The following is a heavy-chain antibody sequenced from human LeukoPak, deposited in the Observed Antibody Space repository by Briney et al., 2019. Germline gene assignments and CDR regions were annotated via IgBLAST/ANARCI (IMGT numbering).Heavy chain of an antibody. CDR1: GGTFSSYA. CDR3: ARGGSHYYYYYMDV. V-gene: IGHV1-69*06. D-gene: IGHD6-6*01. CDR2: IIPIFGTA. Sequence: SVKVSCKASGGTFSSYAISWVRQAPGQGLEWMGGIIPIFGTANYAQKFQGRVTITADKSTSTAYMELSSLRSEDTAVYYCARGGSHYYYYYMDVWGKGTTVTVSS. J-gene: IGHJ6*03.